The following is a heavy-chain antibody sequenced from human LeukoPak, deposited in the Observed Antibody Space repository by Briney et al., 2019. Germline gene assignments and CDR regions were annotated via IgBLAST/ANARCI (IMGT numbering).Heavy chain of an antibody. CDR3: ARHVLLRRLDY. V-gene: IGHV4-39*01. J-gene: IGHJ4*02. Sequence: ASETLSLICTVSGGSISYYWGWIRQPPGKGLEWIGSIYYNGKTYYNPSLKSRVSISVDTSKNQISLKLSSVTAADTAVYYCARHVLLRRLDYWGQGSLVTVSS. CDR2: IYYNGKT. D-gene: IGHD3-22*01. CDR1: GGSISYY.